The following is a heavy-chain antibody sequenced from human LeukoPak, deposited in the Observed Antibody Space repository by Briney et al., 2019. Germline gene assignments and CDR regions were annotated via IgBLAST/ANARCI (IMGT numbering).Heavy chain of an antibody. V-gene: IGHV1-69*13. Sequence: AVKVSCKASGGTFSSYAISWVRQAPGQGLEWMGVIIPIFGTANYAQKFQGRVTITADESTSTAYMELSSLRSEDTAVYCCARPQWDCSGGSCYSSYGAFDIWGQGTMVTVSS. CDR2: IIPIFGTA. D-gene: IGHD2-15*01. CDR1: GGTFSSYA. J-gene: IGHJ3*02. CDR3: ARPQWDCSGGSCYSSYGAFDI.